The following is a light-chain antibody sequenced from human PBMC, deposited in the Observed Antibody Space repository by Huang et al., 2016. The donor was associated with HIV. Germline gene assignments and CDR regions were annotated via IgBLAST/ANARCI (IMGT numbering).Light chain of an antibody. CDR2: YSS. CDR3: HQTSSFPLT. CDR1: QSIGRR. J-gene: IGKJ4*01. Sequence: EIVLTQSPDFQSVTPNEKVTITCRASQSIGRRLPWYQQKAGQSPKVLIKYSSQTIPGVPSRFTGSGSGTDFTLTINGLEAEDAAVYYCHQTSSFPLTFGGGTKVEIK. V-gene: IGKV6D-21*02.